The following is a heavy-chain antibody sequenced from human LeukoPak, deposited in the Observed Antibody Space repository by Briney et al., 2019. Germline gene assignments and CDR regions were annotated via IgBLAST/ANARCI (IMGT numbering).Heavy chain of an antibody. J-gene: IGHJ3*02. Sequence: GGSLRLSCAASGLTFDDYAMHWVRQAPGKGLEGVSGISWNSGRIGYADSVKGRFTISRDNAKNSLYLQMNSLRVEDTALYYCAKDFYRLGEFDAFDNWGQGTMVTVSS. CDR2: ISWNSGRI. CDR3: AKDFYRLGEFDAFDN. CDR1: GLTFDDYA. V-gene: IGHV3-9*01. D-gene: IGHD3-16*01.